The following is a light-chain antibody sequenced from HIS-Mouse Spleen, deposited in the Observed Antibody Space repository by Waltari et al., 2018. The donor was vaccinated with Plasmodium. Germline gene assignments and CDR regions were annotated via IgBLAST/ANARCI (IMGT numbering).Light chain of an antibody. CDR3: QQRSNWLT. V-gene: IGKV3-11*01. CDR1: QSVSSY. CDR2: DAS. Sequence: EIVLTQSPATLSLSPGERATPSCRASQSVSSYLAWYQQTPGQAPRLLIYDASNRATGIPARFSGSGSGTDFTLTISSLEPEDFAVYYCQQRSNWLTFGGGTKVEIK. J-gene: IGKJ4*01.